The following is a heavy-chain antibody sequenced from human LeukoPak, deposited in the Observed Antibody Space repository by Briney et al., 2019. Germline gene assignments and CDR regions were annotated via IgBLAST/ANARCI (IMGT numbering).Heavy chain of an antibody. Sequence: ASVKVSCKTSGYNFNIYGISWVRQAPGQGLEWMGWISGYNGNTNSAPKLQGRVTMTTDTSTSTAHMELRSLTSDDTAVYYCARDERARDFGAAGYFDYWGQGTLVTVSS. CDR3: ARDERARDFGAAGYFDY. D-gene: IGHD4-17*01. J-gene: IGHJ4*02. CDR1: GYNFNIYG. CDR2: ISGYNGNT. V-gene: IGHV1-18*01.